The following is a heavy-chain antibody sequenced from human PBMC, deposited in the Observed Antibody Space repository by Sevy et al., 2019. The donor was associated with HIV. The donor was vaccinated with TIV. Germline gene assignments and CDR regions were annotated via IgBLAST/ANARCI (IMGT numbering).Heavy chain of an antibody. CDR3: AGAIKGTYCSDSNSRHFDS. V-gene: IGHV1-2*02. CDR2: MNPSSGAT. D-gene: IGHD2-15*01. CDR1: GYTFTDYY. Sequence: ASVKVSCKASGYTFTDYYIHWVRQAPGQGLEWVGWMNPSSGATLYGQKFKARVTMTRDTSMTTAYMDLTNLESDDTAVYFCAGAIKGTYCSDSNSRHFDSWGQGTLVTVSS. J-gene: IGHJ4*02.